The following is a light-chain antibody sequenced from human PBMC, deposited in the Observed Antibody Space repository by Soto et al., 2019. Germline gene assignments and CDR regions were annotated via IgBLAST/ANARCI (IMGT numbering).Light chain of an antibody. CDR3: NSYASGNALV. CDR2: EVS. CDR1: SSDIGDYDY. Sequence: QSALTQPASVSGSPGQSITISCTGTSSDIGDYDYVSWYQQHPGKAPKLLISEVSNRSSGVSNRFSGSKSGNTASLTISGLQAEDEADFYCNSYASGNALVFGTGTTLTVL. J-gene: IGLJ1*01. V-gene: IGLV2-14*01.